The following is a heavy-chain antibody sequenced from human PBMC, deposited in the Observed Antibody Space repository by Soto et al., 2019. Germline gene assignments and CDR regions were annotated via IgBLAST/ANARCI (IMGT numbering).Heavy chain of an antibody. D-gene: IGHD1-26*01. V-gene: IGHV1-18*01. CDR3: ARKRRWEPLLY. CDR1: GYTFSNYG. Sequence: QVQLVQSGPEVKKPGASVKVSCNGSGYTFSNYGVTWVRQAPGQGLERLGWVSAYNRNTDYAQKFEDRATMTIDTSTNTAYLELRGLTPDATAVYYCARKRRWEPLLYWGPGTL. CDR2: VSAYNRNT. J-gene: IGHJ4*02.